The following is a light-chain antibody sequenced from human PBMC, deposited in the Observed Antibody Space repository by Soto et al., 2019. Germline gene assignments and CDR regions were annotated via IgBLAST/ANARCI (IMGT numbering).Light chain of an antibody. CDR3: QQYNSFSLVS. CDR1: QSVSDW. J-gene: IGKJ4*01. V-gene: IGKV1-5*01. CDR2: DAS. Sequence: QMTQSPSTLSASVGDRVTITCRASQSVSDWLAWYQQKPGKAPKLLIYDASNLQSGVPSRFTGSGSGTEFTLTISSLQADDSGTYYCQQYNSFSLVSFGGGTKVEIK.